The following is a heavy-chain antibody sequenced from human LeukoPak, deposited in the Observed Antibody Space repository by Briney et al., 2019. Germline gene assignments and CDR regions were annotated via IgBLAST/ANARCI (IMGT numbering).Heavy chain of an antibody. CDR3: ARDGGSGFHDY. V-gene: IGHV3-21*06. J-gene: IGHJ4*02. CDR2: ISNSGKYM. D-gene: IGHD3-10*01. Sequence: PGGSLRLSCTASGLTISSYSMNWVRQAPGKGLEWVSSISNSGKYMYYTDSVKGRFTISRDRAKNSLYLQMNSLRAEDTAVYYCARDGGSGFHDYWGQGTLVTVSS. CDR1: GLTISSYS.